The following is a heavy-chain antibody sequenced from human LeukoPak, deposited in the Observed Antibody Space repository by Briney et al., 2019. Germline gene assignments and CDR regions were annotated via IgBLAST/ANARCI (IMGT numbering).Heavy chain of an antibody. J-gene: IGHJ4*02. CDR1: GGPINNFY. V-gene: IGHV4-4*09. Sequence: SETLSLTCSVSGGPINNFYWSWIRQPPGKGLEWIGCIYVAGSTNYNPSLESRVTISVDTSKKQFSLKLSSVTAADTAVYYCARSGGYNYGQDFDYWGQGTLVTVSS. D-gene: IGHD5-18*01. CDR3: ARSGGYNYGQDFDY. CDR2: IYVAGST.